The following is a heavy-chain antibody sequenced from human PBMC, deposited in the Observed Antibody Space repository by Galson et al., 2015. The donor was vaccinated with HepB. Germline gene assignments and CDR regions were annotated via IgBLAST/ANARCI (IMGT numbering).Heavy chain of an antibody. CDR2: MNPNSGNT. CDR3: ARENDCVWGSYTDY. CDR1: GYTFTSYD. Sequence: SVKVSCKASGYTFTSYDINWVRQATGQGLEWMGWMNPNSGNTGYAQKFQGRVTMTRNTSISTAYMELSSLRSEDTAVYYCARENDCVWGSYTDYWGQGTLVTVSS. J-gene: IGHJ4*02. V-gene: IGHV1-8*01. D-gene: IGHD3-16*01.